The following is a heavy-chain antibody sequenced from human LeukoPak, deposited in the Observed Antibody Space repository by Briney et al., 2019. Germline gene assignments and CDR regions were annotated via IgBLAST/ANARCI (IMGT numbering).Heavy chain of an antibody. J-gene: IGHJ6*03. V-gene: IGHV4-59*05. CDR2: IYYSGST. D-gene: IGHD1-1*01. Sequence: SETLSLTCTVSGGSISSYYWSWIRQPPGKGLEWIGSIYYSGSTYYNPSLKSRVTISVDTSKNQFSLKLSSVTAADTAVYYCARHVGLERRDYYYYMDVWGKGTTVTVSS. CDR1: GGSISSYY. CDR3: ARHVGLERRDYYYYMDV.